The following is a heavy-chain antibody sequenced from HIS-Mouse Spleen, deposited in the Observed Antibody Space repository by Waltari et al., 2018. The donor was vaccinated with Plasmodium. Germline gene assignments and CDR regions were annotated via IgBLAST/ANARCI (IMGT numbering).Heavy chain of an antibody. J-gene: IGHJ4*02. CDR2: INHSGST. CDR1: GGSFSGYY. CDR3: ARLVVVASKDSY. D-gene: IGHD2-15*01. V-gene: IGHV4-34*01. Sequence: QVQLQQRGAGLLKPSETLSLTCPVYGGSFSGYYWSWIRQPPGKGLEWIGEINHSGSTNYNPSLKSRVTISVDTSKNQFSLKLSSVTAADTAVYYCARLVVVASKDSYWGQGTLVTVSS.